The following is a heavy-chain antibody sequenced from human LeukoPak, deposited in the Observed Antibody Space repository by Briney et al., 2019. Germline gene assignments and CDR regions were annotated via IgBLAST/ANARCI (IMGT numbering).Heavy chain of an antibody. D-gene: IGHD5-12*01. V-gene: IGHV4-59*08. CDR1: GGSISSYY. J-gene: IGHJ3*02. CDR2: IYSSGST. CDR3: ARRYSGYGNAFDI. Sequence: SETLSLTCTVSGGSISSYYWSCIRQPPGKGLEWIGYIYSSGSTNYSPSLKSRVTISVDTSKNQFSLKLYSVTAADTAVYYCARRYSGYGNAFDIWGQGTMVTVSS.